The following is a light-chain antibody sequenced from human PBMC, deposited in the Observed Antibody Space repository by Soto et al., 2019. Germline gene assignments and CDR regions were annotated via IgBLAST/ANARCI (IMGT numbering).Light chain of an antibody. CDR2: DVS. CDR3: SSYTSSSTLDVV. V-gene: IGLV2-14*01. Sequence: LTQPASVSGSPGQSITISCTGTSSDVGGYNYVSWYQQHPGKAPKLMIYDVSNRPSGVSNRFSGSKSGNTASLTISGLQAEDEADYYCSSYTSSSTLDVVFGGGTKLTVL. J-gene: IGLJ2*01. CDR1: SSDVGGYNY.